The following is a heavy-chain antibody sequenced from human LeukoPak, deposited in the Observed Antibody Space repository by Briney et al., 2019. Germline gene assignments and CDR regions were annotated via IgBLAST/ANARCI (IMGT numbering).Heavy chain of an antibody. D-gene: IGHD1-26*01. Sequence: PGGSLRLSCAASGFTFEDYAMHGFRQAPGKALEWVSGISWNSGSIGYADSVKGRFTISRDNAKNSLYLQMNSLRAEDTALYYCAKGLEGATDYWGQGTLVTVSS. CDR3: AKGLEGATDY. CDR1: GFTFEDYA. V-gene: IGHV3-9*01. CDR2: ISWNSGSI. J-gene: IGHJ4*02.